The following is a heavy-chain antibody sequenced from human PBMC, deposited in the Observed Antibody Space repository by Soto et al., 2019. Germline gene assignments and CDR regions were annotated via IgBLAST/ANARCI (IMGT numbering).Heavy chain of an antibody. D-gene: IGHD1-1*01. CDR1: GFTFSDYC. J-gene: IGHJ4*02. V-gene: IGHV3-11*06. Sequence: GGSLRLSCEGSGFTFSDYCISWIRQAPGKGLEWISYSSNSGTFSRYADSVKGRFSISRDNTKNLLYLQMNSLRAEDTAVYYCARSGDNYNRLDYWGQGT. CDR2: SSNSGTFS. CDR3: ARSGDNYNRLDY.